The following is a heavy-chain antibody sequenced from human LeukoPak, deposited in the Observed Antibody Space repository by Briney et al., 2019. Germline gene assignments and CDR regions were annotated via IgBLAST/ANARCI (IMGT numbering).Heavy chain of an antibody. CDR3: ARQGEMEAFDY. Sequence: SETLSLTCSVSGGSISSYYWSWIRQPAGKGLECTSGSTYYNPSLKSRVTILVDTSKNQFSLKLNSVTAADTAVYFCARQGEMEAFDYWGQGTLVTVSS. CDR2: TSGST. V-gene: IGHV4-4*07. J-gene: IGHJ4*02. D-gene: IGHD1-1*01. CDR1: GGSISSYY.